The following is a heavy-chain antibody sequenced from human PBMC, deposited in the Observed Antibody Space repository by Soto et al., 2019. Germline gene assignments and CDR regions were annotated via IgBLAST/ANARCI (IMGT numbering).Heavy chain of an antibody. J-gene: IGHJ6*02. V-gene: IGHV3-30*18. CDR1: VFTFISYG. D-gene: IGHD2-8*01. CDR2: ISYDGSNK. CDR3: AKDRGNGYYYGMDV. Sequence: GWSLRLSCASSVFTFISYGMHWVRQAPGKGLEWVAVISYDGSNKYYADSVKGRFTISGDNSKNTLYLQMNSLRAEDTAVYYCAKDRGNGYYYGMDVWGQGTTVTVSS.